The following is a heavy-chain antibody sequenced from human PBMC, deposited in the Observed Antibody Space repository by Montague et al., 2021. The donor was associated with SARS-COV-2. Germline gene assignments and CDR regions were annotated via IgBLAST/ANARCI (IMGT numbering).Heavy chain of an antibody. CDR1: GGSLSTYY. CDR3: ARFFGPYYYGLDV. CDR2: IYYTGNT. J-gene: IGHJ6*02. Sequence: SETRSLTCTVSGGSLSTYYWSWIRQPPGKGLECIGYIYYTGNTNYNPSLKSRVTISVDTSKNQFSLKLGSVTAADTAVYYCARFFGPYYYGLDVWGQGTTVTVSS. D-gene: IGHD3-10*01. V-gene: IGHV4-59*13.